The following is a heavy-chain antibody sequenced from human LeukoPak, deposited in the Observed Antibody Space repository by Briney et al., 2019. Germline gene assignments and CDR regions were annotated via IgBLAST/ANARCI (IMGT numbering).Heavy chain of an antibody. CDR2: IIPILGIA. CDR3: ARVELERRWFDP. V-gene: IGHV1-69*04. CDR1: GGTFSSYA. Sequence: SVKVSCKASGGTFSSYAISWVRQAPGQGLEWMGRIIPILGIANYAQKFQGRVTITADKSTSTAYMELNSLRAEDTAVYYCARVELERRWFDPWGQGTLVTVSS. J-gene: IGHJ5*02. D-gene: IGHD1-1*01.